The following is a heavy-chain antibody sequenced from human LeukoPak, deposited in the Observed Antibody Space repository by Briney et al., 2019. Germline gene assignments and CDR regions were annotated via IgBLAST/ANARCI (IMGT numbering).Heavy chain of an antibody. CDR3: ARDLSHGLDYYYYMDV. CDR2: ISAYNGNT. CDR1: GYTFTSYG. Sequence: ASVKVSCKASGYTFTSYGISWVRQAPGQGLEWMGWISAYNGNTNYAQKLQGRVTMTTDTSTSTAYMELRSLRSDDTAVYYCARDLSHGLDYYYYMDVWGSGTTVTVSS. J-gene: IGHJ6*03. V-gene: IGHV1-18*01. D-gene: IGHD6-6*01.